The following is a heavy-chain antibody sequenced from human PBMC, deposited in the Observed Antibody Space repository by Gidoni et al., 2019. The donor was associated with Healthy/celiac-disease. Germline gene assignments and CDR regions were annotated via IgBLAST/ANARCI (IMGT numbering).Heavy chain of an antibody. J-gene: IGHJ4*02. V-gene: IGHV3-21*01. CDR2: ISSSSSYI. D-gene: IGHD3-10*01. CDR3: ARGWFGSYEDY. Sequence: EVQLVESGGGLVKPGGSLSLSCAASGFTFSSYSMTWVRPAPGKGLEWVSSISSSSSYIYYADSVKGRFTIARDNAKNSLYLQMNSLRAEDTAVYYCARGWFGSYEDYWGQGTLVTVSS. CDR1: GFTFSSYS.